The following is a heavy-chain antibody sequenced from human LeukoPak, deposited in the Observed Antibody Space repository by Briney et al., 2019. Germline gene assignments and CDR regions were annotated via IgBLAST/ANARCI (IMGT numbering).Heavy chain of an antibody. V-gene: IGHV4-59*01. CDR3: ARVTGYVIEDNFDY. Sequence: SETLSLTCSVSGGSISSYFWSWIRQPPGKGLEWIGYIYYSGNTNYNPSLKSRVTISVDRSKNQFSLKLRSVTAADTAVYYCARVTGYVIEDNFDYWGQGTLVTVSS. D-gene: IGHD2-15*01. CDR2: IYYSGNT. J-gene: IGHJ4*02. CDR1: GGSISSYF.